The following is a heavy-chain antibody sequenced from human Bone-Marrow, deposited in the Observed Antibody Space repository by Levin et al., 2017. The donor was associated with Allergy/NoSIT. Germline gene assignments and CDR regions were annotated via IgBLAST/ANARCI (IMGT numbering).Heavy chain of an antibody. D-gene: IGHD6-13*01. CDR1: GFTVSSNF. CDR3: ARLYRSSRGIDP. J-gene: IGHJ5*02. Sequence: ASVKVSCTASGFTVSSNFMTWVRQAPGKGLEWVSLIYAGGSTYYADSVRGRFTISRDNSKNTLYLQMNSLRAEDTAVYYCARLYRSSRGIDPWGQGTLVTVSS. V-gene: IGHV3-66*02. CDR2: IYAGGST.